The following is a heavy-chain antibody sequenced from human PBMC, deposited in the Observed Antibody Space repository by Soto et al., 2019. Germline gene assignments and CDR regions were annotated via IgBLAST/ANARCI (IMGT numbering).Heavy chain of an antibody. J-gene: IGHJ5*02. CDR2: ISSSSSTI. V-gene: IGHV3-48*01. Sequence: GGSLRLSCAASGFTFSSYSMNWVRQAPGKGLEWVSYISSSSSTIYYAGSVKGRFTISRDNAKNSLYLQMNSLRAEDTAVYYCARAYYYDSSGYLNWFDPWGQGTLVTVSS. D-gene: IGHD3-22*01. CDR1: GFTFSSYS. CDR3: ARAYYYDSSGYLNWFDP.